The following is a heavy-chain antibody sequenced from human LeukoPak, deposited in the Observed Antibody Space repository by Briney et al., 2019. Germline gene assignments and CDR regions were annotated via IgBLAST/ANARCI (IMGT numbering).Heavy chain of an antibody. Sequence: GGSLRLSCAAPGFAFSSYNMNWVRQAPGKGLEWISYIGSSGSPTHYADSVGGRFTISRDNAKNSLYLQMNSLRDEDTAVYLCARRPYSDTSGRLSDVWGQGTTVTVSS. D-gene: IGHD3-22*01. V-gene: IGHV3-48*02. CDR3: ARRPYSDTSGRLSDV. CDR2: IGSSGSPT. CDR1: GFAFSSYN. J-gene: IGHJ6*02.